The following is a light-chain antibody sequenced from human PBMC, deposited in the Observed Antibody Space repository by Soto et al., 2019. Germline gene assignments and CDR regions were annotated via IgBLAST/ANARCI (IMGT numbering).Light chain of an antibody. CDR1: QSVSSN. J-gene: IGKJ5*01. Sequence: DPLSVVPGKRADLAGSASQSVSSNLAWYQQKPGQAPRLLIYGASTRATGIPARFSVSGSGTDSTFTLSRFYSEAFAVYYCEQYNTWPRITYGQGTRLEIK. CDR2: GAS. CDR3: EQYNTWPRIT. V-gene: IGKV3-15*01.